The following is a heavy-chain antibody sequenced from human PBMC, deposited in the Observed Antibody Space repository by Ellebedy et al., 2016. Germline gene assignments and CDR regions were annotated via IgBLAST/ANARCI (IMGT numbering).Heavy chain of an antibody. D-gene: IGHD6-19*01. V-gene: IGHV3-7*03. CDR2: ISPDGSQN. CDR3: VRFDPVGWYLDH. J-gene: IGHJ4*02. Sequence: GESLKISCAASGFTFGNHWMSWVRQAPGKGLEWVANISPDGSQNYYVDPVKGRFTTSRDNAKNSLFLQMNSLRVEDTAIYYCVRFDPVGWYLDHWGQGTLVTVSS. CDR1: GFTFGNHW.